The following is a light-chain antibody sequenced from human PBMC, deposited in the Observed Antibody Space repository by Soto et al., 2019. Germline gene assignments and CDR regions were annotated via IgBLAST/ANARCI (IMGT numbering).Light chain of an antibody. V-gene: IGKV3-20*01. CDR3: QQYGSPRLT. CDR1: QRVSSSF. J-gene: IGKJ1*01. CDR2: GAS. Sequence: EIVLTQSPGTLSLSPGERATLSCRASQRVSSSFLAWYQQKPGQAPRLRIYGASSSATGVPDRFSGSGSWTDFTLNISRMEPEDFALYYCQQYGSPRLTFGQGTRVEV.